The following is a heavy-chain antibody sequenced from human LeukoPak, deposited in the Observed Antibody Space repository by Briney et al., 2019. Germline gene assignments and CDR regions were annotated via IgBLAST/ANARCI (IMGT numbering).Heavy chain of an antibody. J-gene: IGHJ4*02. Sequence: PGGSLRLSCAASGFTFSTYWMHWVRQTPGKGLVWVSRINPDGSSTAYADSVKGRFTISRDNARNTLYLQLNSLGAEDTAVYYCARVSSLWSFDYWGQGTLVTVPS. CDR1: GFTFSTYW. CDR3: ARVSSLWSFDY. V-gene: IGHV3-74*01. CDR2: INPDGSST. D-gene: IGHD3-10*01.